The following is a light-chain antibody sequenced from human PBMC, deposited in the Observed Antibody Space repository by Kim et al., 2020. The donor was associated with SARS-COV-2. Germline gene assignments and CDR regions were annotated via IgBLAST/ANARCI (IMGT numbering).Light chain of an antibody. Sequence: EIVMTQSPVTLSVSPGERATLSCRASESVTTNVGWYQQKVGQAPTLLIYDASTRATGIPARFSGSGSGTEFSLTISSLQSEDFAVYYCQQYEDWYTFGQGTKLEI. J-gene: IGKJ2*01. CDR1: ESVTTN. V-gene: IGKV3-15*01. CDR2: DAS. CDR3: QQYEDWYT.